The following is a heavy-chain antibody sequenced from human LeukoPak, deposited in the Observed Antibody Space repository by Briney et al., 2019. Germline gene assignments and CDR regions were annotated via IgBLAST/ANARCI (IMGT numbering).Heavy chain of an antibody. CDR1: GFTFSNAW. CDR3: TTAFPGLLRYFDWLLTNPDY. CDR2: IKSKTDGGTT. J-gene: IGHJ4*02. D-gene: IGHD3-9*01. Sequence: GGSLRLSCAASGFTFSNAWMSWVRQAPGKGLEWAGRIKSKTDGGTTDYAAPVKGRFTISRDDSTNTLYLQMHSLKPEDTAVYYCTTAFPGLLRYFDWLLTNPDYWGQGTLVTVSS. V-gene: IGHV3-15*01.